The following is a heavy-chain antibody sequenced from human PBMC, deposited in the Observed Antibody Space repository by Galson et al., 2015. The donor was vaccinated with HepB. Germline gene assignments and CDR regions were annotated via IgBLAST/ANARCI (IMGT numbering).Heavy chain of an antibody. CDR1: GFTFSNYA. Sequence: SLRLSCAASGFTFSNYAMSWVRQAPGKGLEWVSGITDGGDTTSYADSVKGRFTISRDNSKNTVHEQMNSLRAEDTAIYYCLRGRASRTYLGDYWGRGTLVTVSP. D-gene: IGHD3-10*01. V-gene: IGHV3-23*01. J-gene: IGHJ4*02. CDR3: LRGRASRTYLGDY. CDR2: ITDGGDTT.